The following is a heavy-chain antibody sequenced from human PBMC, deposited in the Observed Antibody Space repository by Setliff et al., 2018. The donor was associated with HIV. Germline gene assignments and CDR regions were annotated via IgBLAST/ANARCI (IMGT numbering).Heavy chain of an antibody. CDR1: GFIFGDFP. J-gene: IGHJ5*02. V-gene: IGHV3-72*01. CDR2: SRNKANSYST. Sequence: GGSLRLSCTASGFIFGDFPLAWVRQAPGKGLEWVGRSRNKANSYSTDYAASVKGRFTISRNVSKNSLFLQMNSLKTEDTAVYYCTRELAFGRVLAINWFDPWGQGTLVTVSS. D-gene: IGHD3-16*01. CDR3: TRELAFGRVLAINWFDP.